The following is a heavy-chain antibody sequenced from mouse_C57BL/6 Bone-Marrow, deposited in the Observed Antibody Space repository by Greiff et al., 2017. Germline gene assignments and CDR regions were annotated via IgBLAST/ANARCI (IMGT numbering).Heavy chain of an antibody. J-gene: IGHJ3*01. V-gene: IGHV1-64*01. Sequence: QVQLKESGAELVKPGASVKLSCKASGYTFTSYWMHWVKQRPGQGLEWIGMIHPNSGSTNYNEKFKSKATLTVDKSSSTAYMQLSSLTSEDSAVYYCARREWGLLFAYWGQGTLVTVSA. CDR1: GYTFTSYW. D-gene: IGHD2-3*01. CDR3: ARREWGLLFAY. CDR2: IHPNSGST.